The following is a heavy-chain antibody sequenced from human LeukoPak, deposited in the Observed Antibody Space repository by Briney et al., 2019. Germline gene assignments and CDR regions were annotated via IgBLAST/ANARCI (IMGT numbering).Heavy chain of an antibody. D-gene: IGHD1-26*01. Sequence: GGSLRLSCAASGFTFSSSAMSWVRQVAEKGLVWVSGISASGGSTSYADSVRGRFTISRDNSKNTLYVQMNSLRDEDTAVYYCAKGSRIVGANFDYWGQGTLVTVSS. J-gene: IGHJ4*02. V-gene: IGHV3-23*01. CDR2: ISASGGST. CDR1: GFTFSSSA. CDR3: AKGSRIVGANFDY.